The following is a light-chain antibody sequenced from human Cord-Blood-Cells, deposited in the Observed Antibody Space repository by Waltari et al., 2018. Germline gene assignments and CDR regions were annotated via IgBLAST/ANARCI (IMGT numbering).Light chain of an antibody. CDR1: SSNTGNTA. Sequence: QSVLTQPPSVSEAPRQRVTISCSRRSSNTGNTAVNWYQQLPGKAPKLLMYYDDLLPSGVSDRFSGSKSGTSASLAISGLQSEDEADYYCAAWDDSLNGWVFGGGTKLTVL. J-gene: IGLJ3*02. V-gene: IGLV1-36*01. CDR2: YDD. CDR3: AAWDDSLNGWV.